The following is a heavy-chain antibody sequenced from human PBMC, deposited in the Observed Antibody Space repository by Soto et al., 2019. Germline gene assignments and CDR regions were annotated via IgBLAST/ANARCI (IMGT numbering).Heavy chain of an antibody. CDR1: GFIFSTYA. CDR2: ISGAGAQT. CDR3: ASHRNFYYYYGMDV. Sequence: GGSLRLSCEGSGFIFSTYALSWVRQAPGKGLEWVSSISGAGAQTYYADSVRGRFTISRDNSKKTLFLQMDNLSGADTAVYFCASHRNFYYYYGMDVWGQGTTVTVT. D-gene: IGHD4-4*01. J-gene: IGHJ6*02. V-gene: IGHV3-23*01.